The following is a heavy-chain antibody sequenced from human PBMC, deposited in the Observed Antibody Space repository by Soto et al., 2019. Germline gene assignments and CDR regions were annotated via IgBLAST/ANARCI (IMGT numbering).Heavy chain of an antibody. CDR3: ESRDPGTSVDD. Sequence: XEALSLPFAVSGGSLTSNHWWTWVRQPPGHGLEWIGEIYRTGSTNYNPSLKSRVTISLDKSENQFSLKVTSLTAADTAVYYCESRDPGTSVDDWGQGTLVTVSS. D-gene: IGHD1-7*01. CDR1: GGSLTSNHW. CDR2: IYRTGST. V-gene: IGHV4-4*02. J-gene: IGHJ4*02.